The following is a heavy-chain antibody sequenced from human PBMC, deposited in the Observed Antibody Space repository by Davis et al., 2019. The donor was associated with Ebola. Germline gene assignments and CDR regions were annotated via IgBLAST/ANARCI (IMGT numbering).Heavy chain of an antibody. CDR3: ARELRTVTTKWVFDY. CDR1: GGSISSYY. J-gene: IGHJ4*02. Sequence: SETLSLTCTVSGGSISSYYWSWIRQPPGKGLEWIGYSYYSGSTNYNPSLKSRVTISVDTSKNQFSLKLSSVTAADTAVYYCARELRTVTTKWVFDYWGQGTLVTVSS. CDR2: SYYSGST. V-gene: IGHV4-59*01. D-gene: IGHD4-17*01.